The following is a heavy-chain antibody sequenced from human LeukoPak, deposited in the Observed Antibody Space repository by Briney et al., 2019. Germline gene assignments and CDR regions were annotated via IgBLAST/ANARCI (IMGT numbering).Heavy chain of an antibody. CDR2: ISGSGGSA. CDR3: AKGYSWNYGLDY. D-gene: IGHD1-7*01. CDR1: GFTFSSYA. J-gene: IGHJ4*02. Sequence: GGSLRLSCAASGFTFSSYAMSWVRQAPGKGLEWVSTISGSGGSAYYADSVKGRFTISRDNSKNTLYLQMNSLRAEDTAVYYCAKGYSWNYGLDYWGQGTLVTVSS. V-gene: IGHV3-23*01.